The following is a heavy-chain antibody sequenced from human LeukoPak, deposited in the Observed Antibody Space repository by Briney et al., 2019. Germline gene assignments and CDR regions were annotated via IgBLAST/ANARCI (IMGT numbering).Heavy chain of an antibody. Sequence: SVKVSCKASGYTFTSYGISWVRQAPGQGLEWMGGIIPIFGTANYAQKFQGRVTITADESTSTAYMELSSLRSEDTAVYYCARGHYYADWGQGTLVTVSS. D-gene: IGHD3-22*01. CDR3: ARGHYYAD. CDR1: GYTFTSYG. CDR2: IIPIFGTA. J-gene: IGHJ4*02. V-gene: IGHV1-69*13.